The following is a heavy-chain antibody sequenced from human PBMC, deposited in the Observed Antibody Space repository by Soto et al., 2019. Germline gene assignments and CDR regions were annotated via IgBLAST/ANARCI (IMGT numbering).Heavy chain of an antibody. V-gene: IGHV1-8*01. Sequence: QVQLVQSGAEVKKPGASVKVSCKASGYTFTSYDINRLRQATGQGPEWMGWMNTNSGNTGYAQKFQGRVTMTRNTSISTAYMELSSLRSDDTAVYYCAREKSYGYADYWGQGTLVTVSS. D-gene: IGHD5-18*01. CDR3: AREKSYGYADY. CDR2: MNTNSGNT. CDR1: GYTFTSYD. J-gene: IGHJ4*02.